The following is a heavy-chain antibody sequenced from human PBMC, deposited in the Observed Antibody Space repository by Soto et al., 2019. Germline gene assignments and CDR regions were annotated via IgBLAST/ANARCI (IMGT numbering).Heavy chain of an antibody. D-gene: IGHD3-9*01. J-gene: IGHJ4*02. CDR3: TTDSRPYYDIWTGLDS. Sequence: EVQLVESGGGLVKSGGSLRLSCAASGFTFNNAWMSWVRQAPGKGLEWVGRSRSNADGGTAVYAAPVKGRFTISRDDSKNTLCLQMNSLKTEDTAVYYCTTDSRPYYDIWTGLDSWGQGTLVTVSS. V-gene: IGHV3-15*01. CDR2: SRSNADGGTA. CDR1: GFTFNNAW.